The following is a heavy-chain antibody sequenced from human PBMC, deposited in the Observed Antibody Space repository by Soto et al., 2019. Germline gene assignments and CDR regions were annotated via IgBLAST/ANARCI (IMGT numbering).Heavy chain of an antibody. CDR3: ARWMVRGVTTRNYYYYMDV. CDR1: GGPISSGGYY. Sequence: PSETLSLTCTVSGGPISSGGYYWSWIRQHPGKGLEWIGYIYYSGSTYYNPSLKSRVTISVDTSKNQFSLKLSSVTAADTAVYYCARWMVRGVTTRNYYYYMDVWGKGTTVTVSS. J-gene: IGHJ6*03. V-gene: IGHV4-31*03. D-gene: IGHD3-10*01. CDR2: IYYSGST.